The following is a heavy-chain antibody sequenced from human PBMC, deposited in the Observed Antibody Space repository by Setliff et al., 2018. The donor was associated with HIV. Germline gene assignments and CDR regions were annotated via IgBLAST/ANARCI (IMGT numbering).Heavy chain of an antibody. CDR2: INHNSGGT. CDR3: ARDHCSSSGCYEYSYYGMDV. D-gene: IGHD2-2*01. V-gene: IGHV1-2*02. CDR1: GYTFTGYY. J-gene: IGHJ6*02. Sequence: GASVKVSCKASGYTFTGYYMHWVRQAPGQGLEWMGWINHNSGGTTYAQKFQGRVTMTRDTSISTAYMAVGRLRSDNTAVYYCARDHCSSSGCYEYSYYGMDVWGQGTTVTVSS.